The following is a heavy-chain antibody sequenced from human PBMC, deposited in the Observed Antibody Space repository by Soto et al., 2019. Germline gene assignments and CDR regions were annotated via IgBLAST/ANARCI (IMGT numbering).Heavy chain of an antibody. J-gene: IGHJ4*02. V-gene: IGHV4-31*03. Sequence: PSETLSLTCTVSGGSISSGGYYWSWIRQHPGKGLEWIGYIYYSGSTYYNPSLKSRVTISVDTSKNQFSLKLSSVTAADTAVYYCARDRTYYYDRSGPYFDSWGQGTLVTVS. CDR3: ARDRTYYYDRSGPYFDS. CDR2: IYYSGST. D-gene: IGHD3-22*01. CDR1: GGSISSGGYY.